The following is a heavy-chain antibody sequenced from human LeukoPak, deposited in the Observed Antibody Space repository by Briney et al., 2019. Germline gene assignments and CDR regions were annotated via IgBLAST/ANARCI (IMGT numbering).Heavy chain of an antibody. J-gene: IGHJ3*02. CDR1: GFTFPSYA. V-gene: IGHV3-30-3*01. D-gene: IGHD6-13*01. Sequence: PGGPLRPSCAASGFTFPSYAMHWVGQAPGKGLEWVAVISLDGSNQYYADSVKGRFTISRDNSKNTLYLQMNGLRAEDTAVYYCARFSAAEDAFDIWGLGTMVTVSS. CDR3: ARFSAAEDAFDI. CDR2: ISLDGSNQ.